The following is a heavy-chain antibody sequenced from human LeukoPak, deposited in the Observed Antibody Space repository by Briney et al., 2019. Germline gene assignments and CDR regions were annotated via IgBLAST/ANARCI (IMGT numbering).Heavy chain of an antibody. D-gene: IGHD6-13*01. V-gene: IGHV3-23*01. CDR1: GFTFASYA. Sequence: GGSLRLSCAASGFTFASYAMTWVRQAPGKGLEWVSAVSGSGGSTYYADSVKGRFTISRDNSKNTLYLQMNSLRAEDTAVYSCAKIRVTDSSSWYPYYFDYWGQGTLVTVSS. CDR3: AKIRVTDSSSWYPYYFDY. J-gene: IGHJ4*02. CDR2: VSGSGGST.